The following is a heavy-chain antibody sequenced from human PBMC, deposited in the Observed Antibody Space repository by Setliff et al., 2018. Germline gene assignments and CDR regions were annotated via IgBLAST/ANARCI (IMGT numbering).Heavy chain of an antibody. CDR3: ARDARDFWSGYSSHEGFDP. J-gene: IGHJ5*02. V-gene: IGHV4-61*02. CDR1: GVSICSGSYY. D-gene: IGHD3-3*01. CDR2: IYSSAST. Sequence: SETLSLTCTVSGVSICSGSYYWSWIRQPAGKGLEWIGRIYSSASTKYTPSLKSRDTITGDTSKNQISLKLSSVTAADTAVYYCARDARDFWSGYSSHEGFDPWGQGTLVTVSS.